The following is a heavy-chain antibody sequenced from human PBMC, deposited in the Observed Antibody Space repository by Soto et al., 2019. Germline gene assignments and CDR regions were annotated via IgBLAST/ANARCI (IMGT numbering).Heavy chain of an antibody. CDR1: GFTFSSYA. V-gene: IGHV3-30-3*01. Sequence: QVQLVESGGGVVQPGRSLRLSCAASGFTFSSYAMHWVRQAPGKGLEWVAVISYDGSNKYYADSVKGRFTISRDNSKNALYLQMSSLRAEDTAVYYSARDQGYCISTSCYDGGYYYGMDVWGQGTTVTVSS. J-gene: IGHJ6*02. D-gene: IGHD2-2*01. CDR2: ISYDGSNK. CDR3: ARDQGYCISTSCYDGGYYYGMDV.